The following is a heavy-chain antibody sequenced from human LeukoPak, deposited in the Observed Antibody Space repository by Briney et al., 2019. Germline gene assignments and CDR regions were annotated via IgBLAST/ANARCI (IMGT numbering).Heavy chain of an antibody. D-gene: IGHD1-1*01. J-gene: IGHJ3*01. Sequence: GGSLRLSCAASGFKLNNYGMNWVRQAPGKGLEWVSFISSSGSYIFHADSLKGRFTISRDNVKDSVSLKMNSLKAEDTGVYFCAREPFSKDWKVTTNALDLWGQGTMVIVSS. V-gene: IGHV3-21*01. CDR2: ISSSGSYI. CDR1: GFKLNNYG. CDR3: AREPFSKDWKVTTNALDL.